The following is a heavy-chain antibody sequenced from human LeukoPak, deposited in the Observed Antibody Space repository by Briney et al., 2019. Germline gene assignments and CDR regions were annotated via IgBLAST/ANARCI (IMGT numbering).Heavy chain of an antibody. J-gene: IGHJ4*02. CDR1: GFTFSSYA. Sequence: GGSLRLSCAASGFTFSSYAMSWVRQAPGKGLEWVSAISGSGGSTYYADSVKGRFTISRDNSKNTLYLQMNSLRAEDTAVYYCAKSGGKLLWFGELTYWGQGTLVTVSS. CDR3: AKSGGKLLWFGELTY. D-gene: IGHD3-10*01. CDR2: ISGSGGST. V-gene: IGHV3-23*01.